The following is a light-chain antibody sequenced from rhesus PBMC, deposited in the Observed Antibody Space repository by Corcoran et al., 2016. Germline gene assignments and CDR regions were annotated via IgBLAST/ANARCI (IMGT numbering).Light chain of an antibody. V-gene: IGKV2-104*02. CDR1: QSLLHSNGKTY. Sequence: DIVMTQTPLSLPVTPGEPASISCRSSQSLLHSNGKTYLYWFLQKPGRSPQLLIYELSNRASGVPDRFSGSGSGTDFALKISRVAAEDVGVYSCLQGIQLPYTFGQGTKVEIK. J-gene: IGKJ2*01. CDR2: ELS. CDR3: LQGIQLPYT.